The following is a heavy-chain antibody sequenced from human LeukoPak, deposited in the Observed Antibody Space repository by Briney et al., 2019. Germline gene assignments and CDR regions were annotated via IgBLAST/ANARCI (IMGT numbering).Heavy chain of an antibody. CDR1: GFTFSNYW. J-gene: IGHJ6*02. CDR3: ARRNAMDV. V-gene: IGHV3-7*03. CDR2: INRDGSER. Sequence: PGGSLRLSCAASGFTFSNYWMTWVRQAPGKGLEWVAKINRDGSERYYVDSVKGRFTISRDDAKSSLYLQMNSLRAEDTAVYYCARRNAMDVWGQGTTVIVFS.